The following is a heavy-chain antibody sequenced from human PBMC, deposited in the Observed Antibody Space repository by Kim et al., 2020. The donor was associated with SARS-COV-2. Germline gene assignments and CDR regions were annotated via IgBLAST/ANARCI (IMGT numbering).Heavy chain of an antibody. CDR2: IYYSGST. CDR3: ARVARITIFGVVNSAFDL. CDR1: GGSISSGGYY. J-gene: IGHJ3*01. V-gene: IGHV4-31*03. Sequence: SETLSLTCTVSGGSISSGGYYWSWIRQHPGKGLEWIGYIYYSGSTYYNPSLKSRVTISVDTSKNQFSLKLSSVTAADTAVYYCARVARITIFGVVNSAFDLWGQGTMATV. D-gene: IGHD3-3*01.